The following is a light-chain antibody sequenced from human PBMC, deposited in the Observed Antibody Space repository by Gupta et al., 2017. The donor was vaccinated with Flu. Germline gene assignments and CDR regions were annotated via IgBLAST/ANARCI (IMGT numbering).Light chain of an antibody. J-gene: IGLJ3*02. CDR3: QTWGTGIHV. CDR1: SGHSSYA. Sequence: VKLTCTLSSGHSSYAIAWHQQQPEKGPRYLMRLNSDGSHNKGDGIPDRFSGSSSGAERYLTISSLQSEDEAYYYCQTWGTGIHVFGGGTKLTVL. V-gene: IGLV4-69*01. CDR2: LNSDGSH.